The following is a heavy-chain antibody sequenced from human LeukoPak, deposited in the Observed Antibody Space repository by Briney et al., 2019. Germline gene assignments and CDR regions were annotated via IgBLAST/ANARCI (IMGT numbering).Heavy chain of an antibody. J-gene: IGHJ6*03. CDR2: IYSGGST. CDR3: ARLGSTLYYYYMDV. CDR1: GFTVRSNY. Sequence: PGGSLRLSCAASGFTVRSNYMSWVRQAPGKGLEWVSVIYSGGSTYYADSVKGRFTISRDNSKNTLYLQMNSLRAEDTAVYYCARLGSTLYYYYMDVWGKGITVTVSS. V-gene: IGHV3-66*02. D-gene: IGHD1-26*01.